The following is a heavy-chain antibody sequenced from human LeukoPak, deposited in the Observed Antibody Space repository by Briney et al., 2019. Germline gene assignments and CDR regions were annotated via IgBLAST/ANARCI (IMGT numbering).Heavy chain of an antibody. V-gene: IGHV1-2*02. CDR3: ARGRARYCSSTSCYYGY. Sequence: GASVTVSCKASGYTFTVYYMHWVRQPPRQGLEWMGWINPNSGGTNYAQKFQGRVTMTRDTSISTAYMELSRLRSADTAVYYCARGRARYCSSTSCYYGYWGQGTLVTVSS. D-gene: IGHD2-2*01. CDR2: INPNSGGT. CDR1: GYTFTVYY. J-gene: IGHJ4*02.